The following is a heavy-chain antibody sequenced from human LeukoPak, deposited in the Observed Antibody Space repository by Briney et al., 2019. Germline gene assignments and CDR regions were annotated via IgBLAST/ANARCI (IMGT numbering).Heavy chain of an antibody. CDR3: ARDPASSGWYFDY. J-gene: IGHJ4*02. V-gene: IGHV4-59*01. CDR1: GGSISSYY. CDR2: IYYSGST. Sequence: SETLSLTCTVSGGSISSYYWSWIRQPPGKGLEWIGYIYYSGSTNYNPSLKSRVTISVDTSKNQFSLKLSSVTAADTAVYYCARDPASSGWYFDYWGQGTLVPVSS. D-gene: IGHD6-19*01.